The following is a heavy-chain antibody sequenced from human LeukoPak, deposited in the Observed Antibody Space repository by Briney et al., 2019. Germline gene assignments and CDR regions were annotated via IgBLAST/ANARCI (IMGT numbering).Heavy chain of an antibody. CDR2: IYSAGSS. J-gene: IGHJ4*02. CDR1: GFTISNNY. V-gene: IGHV3-53*04. CDR3: ARHSSGWSIDY. D-gene: IGHD6-19*01. Sequence: GGSLRLSCAASGFTISNNYMSWVRQAPGKGLEWVSVIYSAGSSYYADSVKGRFTISRHNLKSTLYLQMNSLRTEDPAVYYCARHSSGWSIDYWGQGTLVTVSS.